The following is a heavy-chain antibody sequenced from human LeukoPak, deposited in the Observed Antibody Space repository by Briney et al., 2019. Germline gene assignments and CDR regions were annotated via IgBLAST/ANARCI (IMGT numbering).Heavy chain of an antibody. CDR2: IQENGGEK. J-gene: IGHJ2*01. CDR3: ARDRRYGSGNYFHYWYFDL. CDR1: GFTFSSYW. V-gene: IGHV3-7*04. Sequence: GGSLRLSCAASGFTFSSYWMSRVRQAPGKGLEWVADIQENGGEKYYIDSVKGRFTISRDNAKNSLYLQMNSLRVEDTAAYYCARDRRYGSGNYFHYWYFDLWGRGTQVTVSS. D-gene: IGHD3-10*01.